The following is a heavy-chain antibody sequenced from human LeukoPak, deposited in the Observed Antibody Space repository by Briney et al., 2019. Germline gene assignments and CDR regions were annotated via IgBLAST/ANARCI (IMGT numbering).Heavy chain of an antibody. J-gene: IGHJ4*02. CDR3: AKDEQTYNYGSGSYYYTY. CDR2: MRYDGSNK. V-gene: IGHV3-30*02. CDR1: GFTFSSYG. Sequence: GGSLRLSCAASGFTFSSYGMHWVRQAPGKGLEWVAFMRYDGSNKYYADSVKGRFTISRDNSKDTLYLQMNSLSAEDTAVYYCAKDEQTYNYGSGSYYYTYWGQGTLVTVSS. D-gene: IGHD3-10*01.